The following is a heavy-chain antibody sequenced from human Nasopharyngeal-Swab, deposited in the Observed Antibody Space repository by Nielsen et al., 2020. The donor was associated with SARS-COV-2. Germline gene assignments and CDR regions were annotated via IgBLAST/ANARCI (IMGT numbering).Heavy chain of an antibody. CDR1: GFTFSSYA. V-gene: IGHV3-23*01. CDR2: ISGSGGST. Sequence: GESLKISCAASGFTFSSYAMSWVRQAPGKGLEWVSAISGSGGSTYYADSVKGRFTISRDNSKNTLYLQMNSLRAEDTAVYYCAKRSLGIVGAMGRLDYWGQGTLVTVSS. J-gene: IGHJ4*02. D-gene: IGHD1-26*01. CDR3: AKRSLGIVGAMGRLDY.